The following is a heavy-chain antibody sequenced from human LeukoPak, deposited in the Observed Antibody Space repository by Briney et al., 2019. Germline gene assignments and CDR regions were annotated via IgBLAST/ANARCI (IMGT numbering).Heavy chain of an antibody. D-gene: IGHD3-10*01. CDR3: ARDGLANMVRGAMYGMDV. V-gene: IGHV1-2*04. CDR2: INPNSGGT. J-gene: IGHJ6*04. Sequence: ASVKVSCKASGYTFTGYYMHWVRQAPGQGLEWMGWINPNSGGTNYAQKFQGWVTMTRDTSISTAYMELSRLRSDDTAVYYCARDGLANMVRGAMYGMDVWGKGTTVTVSS. CDR1: GYTFTGYY.